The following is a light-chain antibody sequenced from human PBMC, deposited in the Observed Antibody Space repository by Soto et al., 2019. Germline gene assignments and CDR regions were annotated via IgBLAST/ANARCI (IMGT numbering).Light chain of an antibody. Sequence: QSVLTQPPSVSGAPGQRATISCTGSSSNIGAGYDVHWYQQLPGTAPKLLIYGNSNRPSGVPDRFSGSKSGTSASLAITGVQAEDEADYYCQSYDSSLSGVVFGGGTKVTVL. CDR3: QSYDSSLSGVV. CDR2: GNS. CDR1: SSNIGAGYD. V-gene: IGLV1-40*01. J-gene: IGLJ2*01.